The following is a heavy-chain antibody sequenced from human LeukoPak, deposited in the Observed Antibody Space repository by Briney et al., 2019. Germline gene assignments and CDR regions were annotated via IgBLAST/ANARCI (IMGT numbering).Heavy chain of an antibody. CDR3: ARLVTY. CDR2: ISTNGDNT. CDR1: GFTFSSYA. D-gene: IGHD6-13*01. V-gene: IGHV3-64*01. Sequence: PGGSLRLSCAASGFTFSSYAMHWVRQAPGKGLEFVSAISTNGDNTYYANSVKGRLTISRDNSKNTLYLQMGSLRAEDMAVYYCARLVTYWGQGTLVTVSS. J-gene: IGHJ4*02.